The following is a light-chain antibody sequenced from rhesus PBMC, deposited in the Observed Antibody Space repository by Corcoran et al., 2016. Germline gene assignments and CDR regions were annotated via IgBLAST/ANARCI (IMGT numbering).Light chain of an antibody. CDR3: SSYAGSNTFNYI. J-gene: IGLJ1*01. Sequence: QAALTQPPSVSGSPGQSVTISCTGTSSDIGGYNYVSWYQQHPGKAPKLMIYDVSKRPSGVSDRFSGSKSGNTASLTISGLQAEDEADYYCSSYAGSNTFNYIFGAGTRLTVL. CDR2: DVS. CDR1: SSDIGGYNY. V-gene: IGLV2-23*01.